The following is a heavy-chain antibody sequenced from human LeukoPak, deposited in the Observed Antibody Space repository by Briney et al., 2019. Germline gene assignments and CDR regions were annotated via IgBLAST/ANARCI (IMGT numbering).Heavy chain of an antibody. CDR1: GFIFSNYE. D-gene: IGHD2-21*02. CDR2: ISSSGSTI. CDR3: ARGCGGDCYSRLRWSPDAFDI. J-gene: IGHJ3*02. Sequence: GGSLRLSCAPSGFIFSNYEMNWVRQAPGKGLEWVSYISSSGSTIYYADSVKGRFTISRDNAKNSLYLQMNSLRAEDTAVYYCARGCGGDCYSRLRWSPDAFDIWGQGTMVTVSS. V-gene: IGHV3-48*03.